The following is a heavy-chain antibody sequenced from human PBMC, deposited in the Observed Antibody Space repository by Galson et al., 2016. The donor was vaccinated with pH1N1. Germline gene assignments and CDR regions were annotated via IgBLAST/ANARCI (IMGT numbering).Heavy chain of an antibody. CDR2: ISGSGDDT. CDR3: AKGGAIGPSYTDGAVSS. J-gene: IGHJ5*02. V-gene: IGHV3-23*01. Sequence: SLRLSCAASGFSFSTHGMSWVRQAPGKGLDWVSGISGSGDDTFYAHSVRGRFTISRDTSKNPLYLQMNSLTAVDTAIYYCAKGGAIGPSYTDGAVSSWGQGALVTVSS. CDR1: GFSFSTHG. D-gene: IGHD5-18*01.